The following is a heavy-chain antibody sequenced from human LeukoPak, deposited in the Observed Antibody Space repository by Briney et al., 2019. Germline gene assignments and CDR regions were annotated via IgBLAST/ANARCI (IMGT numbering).Heavy chain of an antibody. CDR2: ISAYNGNT. J-gene: IGHJ5*02. Sequence: ASVKVSCKTSGYIFISYGISWVRQAPGQGLEWMGWISAYNGNTNYAQKFQGRVTITTDTSTSTAYMELRSLRSDDTAVYYCARVDFGNSVDWFDPWGQGTLVTVSS. CDR1: GYIFISYG. V-gene: IGHV1-18*01. D-gene: IGHD4-23*01. CDR3: ARVDFGNSVDWFDP.